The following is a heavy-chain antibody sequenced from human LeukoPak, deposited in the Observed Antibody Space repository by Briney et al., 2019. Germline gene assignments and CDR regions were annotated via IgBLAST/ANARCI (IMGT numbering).Heavy chain of an antibody. D-gene: IGHD6-19*01. J-gene: IGHJ5*02. CDR2: ISSSSSYI. CDR3: ARDGFSGPPYSSDWQINWFDP. CDR1: GFTFSSYS. Sequence: GGSLRLSCAASGFTFSSYSMNWVRQAPGKGLEWVSSISSSSSYIYYADSVKGRFTISRDNAKNSLYPQMNSLRAEDTAVCYCARDGFSGPPYSSDWQINWFDPWGQGTLVTVSS. V-gene: IGHV3-21*01.